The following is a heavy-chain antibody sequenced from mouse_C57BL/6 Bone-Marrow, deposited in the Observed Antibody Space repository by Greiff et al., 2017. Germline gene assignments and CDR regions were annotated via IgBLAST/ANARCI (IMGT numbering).Heavy chain of an antibody. CDR3: ARDYGTAYYAMDY. D-gene: IGHD2-4*01. Sequence: VQLQQPGAELVMPGASVKLSCKASGYTFTSYRMHWVQQRPGQGLEWIGEIDPSDSYTNYNQKVKGKSTLTVDKATSTAYMQLSSLTSEDSAVYYCARDYGTAYYAMDYWGQGTSVTVSS. V-gene: IGHV1-69*01. J-gene: IGHJ4*01. CDR1: GYTFTSYR. CDR2: IDPSDSYT.